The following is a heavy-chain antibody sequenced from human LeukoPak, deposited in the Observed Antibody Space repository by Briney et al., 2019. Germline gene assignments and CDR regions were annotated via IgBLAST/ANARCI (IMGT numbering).Heavy chain of an antibody. Sequence: SETLSLTCTVSGGSISSSSYYWGWIRQPPGKGLEWIGRIYTSGSTNYNPSLKSRVTISVDTSKNQFSLKLSSVTAADTAVYYCARHLVGGDGSSWGQGTMVTVSS. J-gene: IGHJ3*01. CDR2: IYTSGST. D-gene: IGHD2-21*02. CDR1: GGSISSSSYY. CDR3: ARHLVGGDGSS. V-gene: IGHV4-39*01.